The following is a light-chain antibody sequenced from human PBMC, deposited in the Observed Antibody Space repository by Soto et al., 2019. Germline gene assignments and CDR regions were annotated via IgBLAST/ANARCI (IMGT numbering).Light chain of an antibody. J-gene: IGLJ3*02. Sequence: QSALTQSPSASASPGQSVTISCTGSSGDIGAYNYVSWYQQHPGKAPKLIIYEVNKRPSGVPDRFSGSKSGITASLTVSGLQADDEADYYCGAHAGSNTWVFGAGTQLTVL. CDR1: SGDIGAYNY. CDR2: EVN. CDR3: GAHAGSNTWV. V-gene: IGLV2-8*01.